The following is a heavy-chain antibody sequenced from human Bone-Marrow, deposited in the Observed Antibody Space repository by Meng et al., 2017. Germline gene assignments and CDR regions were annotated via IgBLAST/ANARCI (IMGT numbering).Heavy chain of an antibody. CDR3: ARGPTTMAHDFDY. J-gene: IGHJ4*02. D-gene: IGHD4-11*01. Sequence: QVQLQQWGARLLKPSETLALTCVVSGGSFSDYYWSWIRQPPGKGPEWIGEINHSGSTNYNPSLESRATISVDTSQNNLSLKLSSVTAADSAVYYCARGPTTMAHDFDYWGQGTLVTVSS. V-gene: IGHV4-34*01. CDR1: GGSFSDYY. CDR2: INHSGST.